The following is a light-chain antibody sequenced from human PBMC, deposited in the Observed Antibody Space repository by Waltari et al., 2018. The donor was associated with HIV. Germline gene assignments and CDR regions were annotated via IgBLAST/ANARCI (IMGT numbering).Light chain of an antibody. CDR3: QQSYSIPPT. CDR2: GAT. J-gene: IGKJ4*01. CDR1: QSINSY. Sequence: DIQMTQSPSSLSASVGDRVTITCRASQSINSYLNWYQQKPRKAPKLLIYGATSLQSGVPSRFSGSGSGTDFTLTISSLQPEDFATYYCQQSYSIPPTFGGGTKVGIK. V-gene: IGKV1-39*01.